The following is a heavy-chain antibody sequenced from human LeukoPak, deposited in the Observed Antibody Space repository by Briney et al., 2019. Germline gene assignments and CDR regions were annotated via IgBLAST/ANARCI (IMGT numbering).Heavy chain of an antibody. D-gene: IGHD3-10*01. CDR1: GYTFTSYG. CDR2: ISAYSGNT. V-gene: IGHV1-18*01. CDR3: ARDYGSGSYRFDY. J-gene: IGHJ4*02. Sequence: ASVKVSCKASGYTFTSYGIIWVRQAPGQGLEWMGWISAYSGNTSYAQNLQGRVTMTTDTSTSTAYMEVRSLRSDDTAVYYCARDYGSGSYRFDYWGQGTLVTVSS.